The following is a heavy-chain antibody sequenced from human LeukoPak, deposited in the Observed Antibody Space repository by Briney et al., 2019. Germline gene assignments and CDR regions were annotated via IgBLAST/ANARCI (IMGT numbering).Heavy chain of an antibody. CDR3: AGGDCGNDY. CDR2: INHSGST. J-gene: IGHJ4*02. Sequence: PSETLSLTCAVYGGSFSGYYWSWIRQPPGKGLEWIWEINHSGSTNYNPSLKSRVTISVDTSKNQFSLKLSSVTAADPAVEYCAGGDCGNDYWGQGTLVTVSS. CDR1: GGSFSGYY. D-gene: IGHD2-21*02. V-gene: IGHV4-34*01.